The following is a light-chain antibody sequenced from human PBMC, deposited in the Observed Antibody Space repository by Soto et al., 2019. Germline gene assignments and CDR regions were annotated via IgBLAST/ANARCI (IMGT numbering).Light chain of an antibody. CDR2: GAS. J-gene: IGKJ1*01. CDR1: QSVRSN. V-gene: IGKV3-15*01. Sequence: DIVMTQSPGTLSVSPGEKATLSCRASQSVRSNLAWFQQRPGQAPRLLIYGASTRATGIPARFSGSGSGTEFTLTISSLQSEDFATYYCQQYDSYSATFGQGTKVEVK. CDR3: QQYDSYSAT.